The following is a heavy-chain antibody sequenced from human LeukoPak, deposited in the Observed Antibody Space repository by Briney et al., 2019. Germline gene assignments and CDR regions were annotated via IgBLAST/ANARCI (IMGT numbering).Heavy chain of an antibody. CDR2: IIPIFGTA. CDR1: GGTFSSYA. D-gene: IGHD3-10*01. V-gene: IGHV1-69*01. Sequence: SVKVSCKASGGTFSSYAISWVRQAPGQGLEWMGGIIPIFGTANYAQKFQGRVTITADESTSTAYIELSSLRSEDTAVYYCAASYGSGSYYLYYFDYWGQGTLVTVSS. J-gene: IGHJ4*02. CDR3: AASYGSGSYYLYYFDY.